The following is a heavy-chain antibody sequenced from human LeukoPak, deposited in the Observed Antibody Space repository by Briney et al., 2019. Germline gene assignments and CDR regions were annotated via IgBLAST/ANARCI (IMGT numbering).Heavy chain of an antibody. CDR3: ARGPSGYHNT. CDR1: GFTFSRNA. V-gene: IGHV3-48*01. CDR2: ISSSGSTI. Sequence: GGSLRLSCAASGFTFSRNAMNWVRQAPGKGLEWVSYISSSGSTIYYADSVKGRFTISRDNSKNTLYLQMNSLRAEDTAVYYCARGPSGYHNTGGQGTLVTVSS. D-gene: IGHD5-12*01. J-gene: IGHJ4*02.